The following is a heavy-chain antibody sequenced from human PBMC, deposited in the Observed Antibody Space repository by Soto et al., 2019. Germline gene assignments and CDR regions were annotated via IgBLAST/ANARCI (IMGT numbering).Heavy chain of an antibody. CDR1: GGSISSGDYY. CDR3: ARGANSVFWFDP. Sequence: SETLSLTCTVSGGSISSGDYYWSWIRQPPGKGLEWIGYIYYSGSTYYNPSLKSRVTISVDTSKNQFSLKLSSVTAADTAVYYCARGANSVFWFDPWGQGTQVTV. V-gene: IGHV4-30-4*01. D-gene: IGHD1-7*01. J-gene: IGHJ5*02. CDR2: IYYSGST.